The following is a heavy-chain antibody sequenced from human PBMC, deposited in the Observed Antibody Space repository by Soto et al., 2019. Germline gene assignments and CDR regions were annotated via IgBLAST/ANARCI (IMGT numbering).Heavy chain of an antibody. J-gene: IGHJ4*02. Sequence: PGGSLRLSCAASGFSFSDHYMDWVRQAPGKGLEWVARSRNKPNSYTTEYAASVKARFTISRDESKDLLYLQMNSLKTEDTAVYYCVRAKSGSFPGLDFWGQGTLVTVSS. V-gene: IGHV3-72*01. CDR2: SRNKPNSYTT. CDR3: VRAKSGSFPGLDF. D-gene: IGHD1-26*01. CDR1: GFSFSDHY.